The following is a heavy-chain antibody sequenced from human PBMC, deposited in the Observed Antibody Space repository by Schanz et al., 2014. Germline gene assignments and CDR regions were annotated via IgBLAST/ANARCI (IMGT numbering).Heavy chain of an antibody. V-gene: IGHV3-48*04. Sequence: EAQLLESGGGLVQPGGSLRLSCIGSGFTFSSYAMSWVRQAPEKGLEWVSHISGSSIHKNYADSVKGRFSISRDNGETSVYLQINSLRVEDTAVYYCARFLARYQYYGVDVWGQGTTVIVSS. D-gene: IGHD3-3*01. CDR1: GFTFSSYA. CDR3: ARFLARYQYYGVDV. J-gene: IGHJ6*02. CDR2: ISGSSIHK.